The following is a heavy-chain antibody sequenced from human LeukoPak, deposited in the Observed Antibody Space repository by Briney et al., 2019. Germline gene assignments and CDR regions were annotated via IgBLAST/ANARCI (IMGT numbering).Heavy chain of an antibody. CDR3: ARGSLRYFDWFYYYYGMDV. Sequence: GGSLRLSCAASGFTFSSYWMHWVRQAPGKGLVWVSRINSDGSSTTYADSVKGRFTISRDNSKNTLYLQMNSLRAEDTAVYYCARGSLRYFDWFYYYYGMDVWGQGTTVTVSS. V-gene: IGHV3-74*01. CDR2: INSDGSST. CDR1: GFTFSSYW. J-gene: IGHJ6*02. D-gene: IGHD3-9*01.